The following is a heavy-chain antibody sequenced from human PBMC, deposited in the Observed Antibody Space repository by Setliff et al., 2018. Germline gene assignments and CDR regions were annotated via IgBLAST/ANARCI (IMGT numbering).Heavy chain of an antibody. CDR3: ASGGAGFFTSGR. V-gene: IGHV4-4*08. D-gene: IGHD3-3*01. Sequence: PSETLSLTCTVSGGSISSYYWSWIRQPPGKGLEWIGYIHTSGTNYNPSLKSRVTISVDASKNQFSLKLNSVTAADTAVYYCASGGAGFFTSGRWGQGTLVTVSS. CDR1: GGSISSYY. J-gene: IGHJ4*02. CDR2: IHTSGT.